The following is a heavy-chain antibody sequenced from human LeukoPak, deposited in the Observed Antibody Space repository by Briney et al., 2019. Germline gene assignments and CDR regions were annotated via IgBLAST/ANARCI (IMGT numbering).Heavy chain of an antibody. CDR3: ARGWQADY. J-gene: IGHJ4*02. Sequence: GGALRLSCVASGFAFNNYWMHWVRQAPGKGLEWVSHIKTDGITTTYADSVKGRFNISRDNANNTLYLQMNSLRVEDTDVYYCARGWQADYWGRGTLVTVSS. CDR2: IKTDGITT. V-gene: IGHV3-74*01. CDR1: GFAFNNYW. D-gene: IGHD6-13*01.